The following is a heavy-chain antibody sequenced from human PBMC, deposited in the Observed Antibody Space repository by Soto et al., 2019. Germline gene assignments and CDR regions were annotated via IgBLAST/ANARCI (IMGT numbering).Heavy chain of an antibody. CDR2: IYYSGST. CDR3: ARDVRVAVAGRNWFDP. D-gene: IGHD6-19*01. CDR1: GGSISSGDYY. J-gene: IGHJ5*02. V-gene: IGHV4-30-4*01. Sequence: SETLSLTCTVSGGSISSGDYYWSWIRQPPGKGLEWIGYIYYSGSTYYNPSLKSRVTISVDTSKNQFSLKLSSVTAADTAVYYCARDVRVAVAGRNWFDPWGQGTLVTVSS.